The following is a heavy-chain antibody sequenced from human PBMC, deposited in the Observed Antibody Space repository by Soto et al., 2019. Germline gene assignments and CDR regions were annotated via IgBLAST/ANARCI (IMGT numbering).Heavy chain of an antibody. CDR3: ARPRLITMNSAFDY. CDR2: ISHDGSNK. Sequence: GGSLSLSCTASGFTFSSYAMHWVRQAPGKGLEWVAVISHDGSNKYYADSVKGRFTISRDNSKNTLYLQMNSLRAEDTAVYYCARPRLITMNSAFDYWGQGTLVTVSS. V-gene: IGHV3-30-3*01. D-gene: IGHD3-22*01. CDR1: GFTFSSYA. J-gene: IGHJ4*02.